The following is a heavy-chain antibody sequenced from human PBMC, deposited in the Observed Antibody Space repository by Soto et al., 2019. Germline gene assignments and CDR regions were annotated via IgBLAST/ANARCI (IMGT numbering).Heavy chain of an antibody. Sequence: PSETLSLTCSVSGGSMINYYGSWVRQTPEKGMEWIGYMYYSGTSNYNSSLKSRVTISVDTSKNQFSLKLRSVTAADTATYYCVRSGHSFGEVSWGLGTLVTVSS. CDR3: VRSGHSFGEVS. CDR1: GGSMINYY. D-gene: IGHD3-16*01. V-gene: IGHV4-59*01. J-gene: IGHJ4*02. CDR2: MYYSGTS.